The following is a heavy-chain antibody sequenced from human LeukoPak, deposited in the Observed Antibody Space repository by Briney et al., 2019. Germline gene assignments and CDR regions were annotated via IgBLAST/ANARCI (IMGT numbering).Heavy chain of an antibody. Sequence: PGGSLRLSCAASGFTFSSYDMHWVRQATGKGLEWVSAIGTAGGTYYPGSVKGRFTISRENAKNSLYLQMNSLRAGDTAVYYCARGGTVTSSSWSGGAFDIWGQGTMVTVSS. D-gene: IGHD6-13*01. CDR1: GFTFSSYD. V-gene: IGHV3-13*01. CDR3: ARGGTVTSSSWSGGAFDI. J-gene: IGHJ3*02. CDR2: IGTAGGT.